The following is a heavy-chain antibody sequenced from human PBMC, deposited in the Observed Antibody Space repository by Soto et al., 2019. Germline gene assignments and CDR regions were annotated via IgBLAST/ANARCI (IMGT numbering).Heavy chain of an antibody. CDR1: VYTFTSYG. D-gene: IGHD6-6*01. CDR3: ENDQRYTSASVAESNDY. CDR2: ISAYNGNT. J-gene: IGHJ4*02. Sequence: VQLVQSVAAVKKPGASVKVSCKASVYTFTSYGISWVRQAPGQGLERMGWISAYNGNTNYAQKLQGRVTMTTDTPTSTSYMELMSLRSVETAVYYCENDQRYTSASVAESNDYWGQGTLVTVSS. V-gene: IGHV1-18*01.